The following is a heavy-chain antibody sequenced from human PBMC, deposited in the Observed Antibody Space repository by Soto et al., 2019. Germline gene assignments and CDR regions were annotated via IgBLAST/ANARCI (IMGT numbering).Heavy chain of an antibody. CDR2: IYYSGTT. J-gene: IGHJ4*01. D-gene: IGHD2-8*02. V-gene: IGHV4-59*01. Sequence: QVQLQESGPGLVKPSETLSLTCTFSGGSMSSNYWGWIRQPPGKGLEWIAYIYYSGTTRYNPSLKSRVPTSVDTSQNQSSLKLRALTAADTSVYYCARDHRFCSGGRCYLWEGWGHGISVTVS. CDR3: ARDHRFCSGGRCYLWEG. CDR1: GGSMSSNY.